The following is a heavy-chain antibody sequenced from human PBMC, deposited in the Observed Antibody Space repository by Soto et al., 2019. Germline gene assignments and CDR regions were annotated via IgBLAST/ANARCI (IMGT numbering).Heavy chain of an antibody. CDR2: IYWDDDK. Sequence: QITLKESGPPLVKPTQTLTLTCTFSGFSFSTTGVGVGWIRQPPGKALEWLALIYWDDDKRYSPSLKSRLTITKDTPKNQVVLTMTNMDPVDTATYYCAHRQAQGIGLAGTFDSWGQRTLVTVSS. CDR1: GFSFSTTGVG. CDR3: AHRQAQGIGLAGTFDS. V-gene: IGHV2-5*02. J-gene: IGHJ4*02. D-gene: IGHD6-19*01.